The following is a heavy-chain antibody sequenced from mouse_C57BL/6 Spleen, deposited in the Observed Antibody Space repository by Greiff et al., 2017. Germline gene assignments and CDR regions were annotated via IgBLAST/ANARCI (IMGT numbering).Heavy chain of an antibody. V-gene: IGHV2-6*01. CDR1: GFSLTSYG. CDR3: ASAAYYDGYPFAY. J-gene: IGHJ3*01. D-gene: IGHD2-3*01. Sequence: QVQLKESGPGLVAPSQSLSITCTVSGFSLTSYGVDWVRQSPGKGLEWLGVIWGVGSTNYNSALKSRLSISKDNSKSQVFLKMNSLQTDDTAMYYCASAAYYDGYPFAYWGQGTLVTVSA. CDR2: IWGVGST.